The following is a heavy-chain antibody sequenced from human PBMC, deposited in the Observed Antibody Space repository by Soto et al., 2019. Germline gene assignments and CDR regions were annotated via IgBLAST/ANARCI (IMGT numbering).Heavy chain of an antibody. CDR1: GFTFSNNW. V-gene: IGHV3-7*01. CDR2: INEEGNKK. Sequence: PGGSLRLSCVVSGFTFSNNWMSWVRQAPGKGLEWVANINEEGNKKYYMGSVKDRFTISRDNGKNSVYLQMNSLRAEDTAVYYCTRDVSGGFFDYWGQGALVTVSS. J-gene: IGHJ4*02. D-gene: IGHD3-10*01. CDR3: TRDVSGGFFDY.